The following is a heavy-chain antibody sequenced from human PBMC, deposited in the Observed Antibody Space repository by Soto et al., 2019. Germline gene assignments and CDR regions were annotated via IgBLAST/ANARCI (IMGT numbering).Heavy chain of an antibody. Sequence: QVQLEQSGSEVKKSGSSVKVYCKASGYSFSSHAITWVRQAPGQGLEWMGGIIPVFGTPSYAQKFQGRVTISADKSTNTSYLELRSLRSEDTAVYYCARGGALSTSWYWGDGLDSWGQVTQVTVSS. CDR1: GYSFSSHA. CDR3: ARGGALSTSWYWGDGLDS. D-gene: IGHD6-13*01. CDR2: IIPVFGTP. J-gene: IGHJ4*02. V-gene: IGHV1-69*06.